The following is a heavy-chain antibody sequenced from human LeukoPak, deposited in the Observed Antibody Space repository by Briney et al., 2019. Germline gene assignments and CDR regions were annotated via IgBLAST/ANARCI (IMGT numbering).Heavy chain of an antibody. CDR3: ARDNDSRDPPHFDY. Sequence: GASVNVSCKASGYTFTSYYMHRVRQAPGQGLEWMGIINPSGGSTNYAQKFQGRVTFSADKSTRTAYMELSSLRSEDTAVYYCARDNDSRDPPHFDYWGQGTLVTVSS. V-gene: IGHV1-46*01. D-gene: IGHD3-16*01. J-gene: IGHJ4*02. CDR1: GYTFTSYY. CDR2: INPSGGST.